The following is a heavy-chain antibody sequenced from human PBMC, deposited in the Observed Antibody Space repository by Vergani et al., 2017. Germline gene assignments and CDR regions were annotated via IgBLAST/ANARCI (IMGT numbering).Heavy chain of an antibody. CDR1: GYTFTGYY. CDR2: INPNSGGT. Sequence: QVQLVQSGAEVKKPGASVTVSCKASGYTFTGYYMHWVRQAPGQGLEWMGLINPNSGGTNYAQKFQGRVTMTRDTSISTAYMELSRLRSYDPAVYYWATGADYRDIVFDYWGQGTLVTVSS. V-gene: IGHV1-2*02. CDR3: ATGADYRDIVFDY. D-gene: IGHD3-16*01. J-gene: IGHJ4*02.